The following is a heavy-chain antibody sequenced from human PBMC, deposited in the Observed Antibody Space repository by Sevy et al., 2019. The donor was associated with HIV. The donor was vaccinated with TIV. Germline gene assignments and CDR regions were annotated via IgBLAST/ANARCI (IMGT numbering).Heavy chain of an antibody. CDR2: ISGRADRT. Sequence: GGSLRLSCAASGFTFSSYAMSWVRQAPGKGLEWVSTISGRADRTYYADSVKGRFTISRDNSKNTLYLQMNSLRAEDTAVYYCAKDPSDLSAYWGQGTLVTVSS. D-gene: IGHD1-26*01. CDR1: GFTFSSYA. CDR3: AKDPSDLSAY. J-gene: IGHJ4*02. V-gene: IGHV3-23*01.